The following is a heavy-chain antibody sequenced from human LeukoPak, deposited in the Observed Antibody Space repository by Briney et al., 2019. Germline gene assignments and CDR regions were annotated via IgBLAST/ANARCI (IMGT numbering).Heavy chain of an antibody. Sequence: ASVKVSCKASGYTFTSYGISWVRQAPGQVLESMGGIIPIFGTANYAQKFQGRVTITADESTSTAYMELSSLRSEDTAVYYCARGEVVTYFDYWGQGTLVTVSS. CDR2: IIPIFGTA. D-gene: IGHD4-23*01. J-gene: IGHJ4*02. CDR1: GYTFTSYG. CDR3: ARGEVVTYFDY. V-gene: IGHV1-69*13.